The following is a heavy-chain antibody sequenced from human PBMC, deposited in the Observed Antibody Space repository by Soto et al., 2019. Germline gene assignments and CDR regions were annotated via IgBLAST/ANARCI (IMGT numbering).Heavy chain of an antibody. V-gene: IGHV1-46*01. D-gene: IGHD3-3*01. CDR3: ARGYDFWSAYYYYGMDV. Sequence: ASVKVSCKASGYTFTSYYMHWVRQAPGQGLEWMGIINPSGGSTSYAQKFQGRVTMTRDTSTSTVYMELSSLRSEDTAVYYCARGYDFWSAYYYYGMDVWGQGTTVTVSS. CDR1: GYTFTSYY. CDR2: INPSGGST. J-gene: IGHJ6*02.